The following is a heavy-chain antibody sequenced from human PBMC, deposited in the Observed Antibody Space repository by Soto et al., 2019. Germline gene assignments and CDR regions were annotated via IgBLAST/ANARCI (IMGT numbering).Heavy chain of an antibody. CDR3: ATRDYDYYGMDV. CDR2: IIPIFGSA. V-gene: IGHV1-69*12. Sequence: QVQLVQSGAEVKKPGSSVKVSCKASGGTFSSYTITWVRQAPGQGLEWMGGIIPIFGSANYAQRFQGRVTITADESTNTAYMELSRLRSEDTAVYYWATRDYDYYGMDVWGQGTTVTVSS. CDR1: GGTFSSYT. J-gene: IGHJ6*02.